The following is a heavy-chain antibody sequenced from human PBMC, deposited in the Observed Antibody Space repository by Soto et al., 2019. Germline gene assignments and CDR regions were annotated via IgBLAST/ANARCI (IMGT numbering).Heavy chain of an antibody. CDR1: GFTFDDYG. J-gene: IGHJ4*02. V-gene: IGHV3-20*01. Sequence: GGSLRLSCAASGFTFDDYGMSLVRQAPGKGLEWVSGINWNGGSTGYADSVKGRFTISRDNAKNSLYLQMNSLRAEDTALYHCARDRGLYYDILTGRYFDYWGQGTLVTVSS. CDR2: INWNGGST. D-gene: IGHD3-9*01. CDR3: ARDRGLYYDILTGRYFDY.